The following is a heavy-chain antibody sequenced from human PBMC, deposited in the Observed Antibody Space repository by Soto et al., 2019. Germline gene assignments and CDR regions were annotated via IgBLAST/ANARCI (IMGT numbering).Heavy chain of an antibody. V-gene: IGHV1-69*01. CDR2: IIPILNTP. CDR1: GGIFSSYA. Sequence: QVQLVQSGAEVKKPGSSVKVSCKASGGIFSSYAISWVRQAPGQGLEWMGEIIPILNTPHYAQKFQDRLTITADESTRTASMELSSLRSDDTAVYYCARIGGVGAPPGADYSGQGTLVTVSS. CDR3: ARIGGVGAPPGADY. D-gene: IGHD1-26*01. J-gene: IGHJ4*02.